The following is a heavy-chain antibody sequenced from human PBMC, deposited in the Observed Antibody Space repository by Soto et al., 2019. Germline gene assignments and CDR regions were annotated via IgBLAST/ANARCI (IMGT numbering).Heavy chain of an antibody. CDR1: GGSFSGYY. J-gene: IGHJ6*02. Sequence: SETLSLTCAVYGGSFSGYYWSWIRQPPGKGLEWIGEINHSGSTNYNPSLKSRVTISVDTSKNQFSLKLSSVTAADTAVYYCARRGVRGVSKWYYYGMDVWGQGTMVTVSS. CDR2: INHSGST. D-gene: IGHD3-10*01. CDR3: ARRGVRGVSKWYYYGMDV. V-gene: IGHV4-34*01.